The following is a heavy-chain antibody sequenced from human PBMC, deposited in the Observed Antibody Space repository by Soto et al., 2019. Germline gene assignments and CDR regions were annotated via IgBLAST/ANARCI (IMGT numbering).Heavy chain of an antibody. V-gene: IGHV1-69*12. CDR1: GGTFSSYA. CDR3: ARGGPHSRSWYPNYCYYGMDF. D-gene: IGHD6-13*01. CDR2: IIPIFGTA. J-gene: IGHJ6*02. Sequence: QVQLVQSGAEVKKPGSSVKVSCKASGGTFSSYAISWVRQAPGQGLEWMGGIIPIFGTANYAQKFQGRVTTTADESTRSHYMELSSLRSEDTAVYSCARGGPHSRSWYPNYCYYGMDFWGQGTTVTVSS.